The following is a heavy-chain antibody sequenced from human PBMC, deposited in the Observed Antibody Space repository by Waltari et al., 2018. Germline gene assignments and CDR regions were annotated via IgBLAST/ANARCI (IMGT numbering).Heavy chain of an antibody. CDR1: VNSIDGYY. V-gene: IGHV4-59*08. CDR2: IYSDGTT. J-gene: IGHJ4*02. D-gene: IGHD3-10*01. CDR3: ARRPRGGDIHFDY. Sequence: QVQLQESGPGLVKPSETLSLTCTVSVNSIDGYYWSWIRQSPGKALEWIGYIYSDGTTKSSPSLKSRVTISVDRSKKQFSLMMTSVTAADTAVYYCARRPRGGDIHFDYWGQGILVTVSS.